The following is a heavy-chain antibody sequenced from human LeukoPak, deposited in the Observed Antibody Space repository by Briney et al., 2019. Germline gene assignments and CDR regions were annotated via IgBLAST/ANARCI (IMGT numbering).Heavy chain of an antibody. CDR1: GGSISSSNW. D-gene: IGHD2-21*02. Sequence: SGTLSLTCAVSGGSISSSNWWSWVRQPPGKGLEWIGEIYHSGSTNYNPSLKSRVTISVDKSKNQFSLKLSSVTAADTAVYYCASNIVVVTATGDYWGQGTLVTVSS. V-gene: IGHV4-4*02. CDR3: ASNIVVVTATGDY. CDR2: IYHSGST. J-gene: IGHJ4*02.